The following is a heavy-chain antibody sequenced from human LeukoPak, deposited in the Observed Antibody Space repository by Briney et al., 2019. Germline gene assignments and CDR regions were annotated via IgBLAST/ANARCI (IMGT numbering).Heavy chain of an antibody. V-gene: IGHV1-8*01. Sequence: ASVKVSCKAFGYSFSSYDINWVRQATGQGLEWMGWMNPNSGNTGYAQEFQGRVSMTRNTSINTAYMELSSLRSEDTALYFCTRAGERPIRYFDCWGQGTLVTVSS. CDR2: MNPNSGNT. J-gene: IGHJ4*02. CDR3: TRAGERPIRYFDC. D-gene: IGHD3-9*01. CDR1: GYSFSSYD.